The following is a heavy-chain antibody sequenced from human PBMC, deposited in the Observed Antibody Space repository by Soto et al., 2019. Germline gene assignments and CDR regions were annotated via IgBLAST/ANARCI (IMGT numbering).Heavy chain of an antibody. J-gene: IGHJ4*02. CDR1: CGSISSGGYY. CDR2: IYYSGST. CDR3: ARGGYYDILTGYYPPDLFDH. V-gene: IGHV4-31*03. D-gene: IGHD3-9*01. Sequence: SETLSLTCTVSCGSISSGGYYWSWIRQHPGKGLEWIGYIYYSGSTYYNPSLKSRVTISVDTSKNQFSLKLSSVTAADTAVYYCARGGYYDILTGYYPPDLFDHWGQGTLVTVSS.